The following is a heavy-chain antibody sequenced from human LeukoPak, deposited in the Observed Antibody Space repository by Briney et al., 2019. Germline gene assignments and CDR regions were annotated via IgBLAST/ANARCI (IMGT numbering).Heavy chain of an antibody. V-gene: IGHV3-23*01. CDR1: GFTFSSYG. D-gene: IGHD3-10*01. J-gene: IGHJ6*03. Sequence: PGGSLRLSCAASGFTFSSYGMSWVRQAPGKGLEWVSAISGSGGSTYYADSVKGRFTISRDNAKNSLYLQMNSLRAEDTAVYYCARGVSGMGPRGSADTWYYYYYMDVWGKGTTVTISS. CDR3: ARGVSGMGPRGSADTWYYYYYMDV. CDR2: ISGSGGST.